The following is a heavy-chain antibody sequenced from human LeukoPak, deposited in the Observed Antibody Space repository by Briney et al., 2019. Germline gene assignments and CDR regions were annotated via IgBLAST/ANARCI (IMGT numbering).Heavy chain of an antibody. CDR2: IYYDGSNK. J-gene: IGHJ4*02. D-gene: IGHD3-10*01. CDR3: TREEVRAPLDN. Sequence: GGSLRLSCAASGFTFSSYGMHWVRQAPGKGLEWVALIYYDGSNKFYAGSVKGRFTVSRDNSKSTLYLQMNILRAEDTGVYYCTREEVRAPLDNWGQGTLVTVSS. V-gene: IGHV3-33*08. CDR1: GFTFSSYG.